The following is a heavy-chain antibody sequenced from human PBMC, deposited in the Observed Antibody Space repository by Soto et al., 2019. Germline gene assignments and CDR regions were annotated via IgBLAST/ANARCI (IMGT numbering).Heavy chain of an antibody. Sequence: EVQLVQSGAEVRKPGESLKISCKGSGYSFTNYWIAWVRQMPGKGLEWMGIIYPGDSDTRYSPSFQGQVTISVDKSFTTAYRQWSSLRASDTAVYYCARPGTGSPTNNWFFDLWGRGTLVTVSS. CDR2: IYPGDSDT. CDR3: ARPGTGSPTNNWFFDL. V-gene: IGHV5-51*01. J-gene: IGHJ2*01. D-gene: IGHD6-19*01. CDR1: GYSFTNYW.